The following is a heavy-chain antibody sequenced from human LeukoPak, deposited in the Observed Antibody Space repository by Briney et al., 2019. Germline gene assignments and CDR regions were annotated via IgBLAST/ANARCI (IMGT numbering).Heavy chain of an antibody. J-gene: IGHJ6*03. CDR3: ARAPPDYDFWSGYRGDYYMDV. CDR1: GGSISSSSYY. Sequence: SETLSLTCTVSGGSISSSSYYWGWIRQPPGKGLEWIGYIYYSGSTNYNPSLKSRVTISVDTSKNQFSLKLSSVTAADTAVYYCARAPPDYDFWSGYRGDYYMDVWGKGTTVTVSS. D-gene: IGHD3-3*01. CDR2: IYYSGST. V-gene: IGHV4-61*05.